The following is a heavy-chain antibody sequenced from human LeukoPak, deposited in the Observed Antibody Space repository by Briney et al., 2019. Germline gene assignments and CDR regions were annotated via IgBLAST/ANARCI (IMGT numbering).Heavy chain of an antibody. CDR3: AREDGSGWYAGDAFDM. CDR1: AFTLSSFN. CDR2: ITSSNSYI. J-gene: IGHJ3*02. Sequence: GGCLRLSCAASAFTLSSFNMNWVRHAPGKGLEWVSSITSSNSYIYYADSVKGRFTIARDDAKNSLYLQMNSLRAEDTAVYYCAREDGSGWYAGDAFDMWGQGTMVTVSS. V-gene: IGHV3-21*01. D-gene: IGHD6-13*01.